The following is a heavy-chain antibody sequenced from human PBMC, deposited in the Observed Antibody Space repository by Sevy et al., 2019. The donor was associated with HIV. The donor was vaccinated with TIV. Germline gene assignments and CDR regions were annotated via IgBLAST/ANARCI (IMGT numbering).Heavy chain of an antibody. CDR3: ARGTGVLNYYYYMDV. Sequence: SETLSLTCAVSGGSISSGGYSWSWIRQPPGKGLEWIGYIYHSGSTYYNPSLKSRVTISVDRSKNQFSLKLSSVTAADTAVYHCARGTGVLNYYYYMDVWGKGTTVTVSS. J-gene: IGHJ6*03. CDR2: IYHSGST. CDR1: GGSISSGGYS. V-gene: IGHV4-30-2*01. D-gene: IGHD3-10*01.